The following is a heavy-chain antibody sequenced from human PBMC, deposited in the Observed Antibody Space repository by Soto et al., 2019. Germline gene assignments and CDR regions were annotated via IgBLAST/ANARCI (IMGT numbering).Heavy chain of an antibody. J-gene: IGHJ4*02. CDR3: AKVRRFGELRSLY. D-gene: IGHD3-10*01. V-gene: IGHV3-23*01. Sequence: EVQLLESGGGLVQPGGSLRLSCAASGFTFSSYAMSWVRQAPGKGLEWVSAIGVSGDTTYYADPVKGRFTISRDNSKNTLYLQMGSLRAEETAVYYCAKVRRFGELRSLYWGQGTLVTVSS. CDR2: IGVSGDTT. CDR1: GFTFSSYA.